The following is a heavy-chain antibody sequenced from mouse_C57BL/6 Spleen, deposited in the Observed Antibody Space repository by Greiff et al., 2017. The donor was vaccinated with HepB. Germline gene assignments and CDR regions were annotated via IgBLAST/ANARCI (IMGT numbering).Heavy chain of an antibody. CDR3: ARALSNYYGSIYYFDY. D-gene: IGHD1-1*01. CDR2: ISDGGSYT. V-gene: IGHV5-4*01. Sequence: VQLQESGGGLVKPGGSLKLSCAASGFTFSSYAMSWVRQTPEKRLEWVATISDGGSYTYYPDNVKGRFTISRDNAKNNLYLQMSHLKSEDTAMYYCARALSNYYGSIYYFDYWGQGTTLTVSS. CDR1: GFTFSSYA. J-gene: IGHJ2*01.